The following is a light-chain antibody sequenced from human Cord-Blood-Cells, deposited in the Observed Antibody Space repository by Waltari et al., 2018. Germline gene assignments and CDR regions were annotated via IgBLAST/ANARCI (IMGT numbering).Light chain of an antibody. Sequence: QSALTQPPSVSGSPGQSVTISCTGTSSAVGSSNRVSWYQQPPGTAPNPMIYEVNNRPSGVPDRFSWSKSGNTASLTISGLQAEDDADYYCSSYTSSSTYVFGTGTKVTVL. J-gene: IGLJ1*01. CDR2: EVN. CDR1: SSAVGSSNR. V-gene: IGLV2-18*02. CDR3: SSYTSSSTYV.